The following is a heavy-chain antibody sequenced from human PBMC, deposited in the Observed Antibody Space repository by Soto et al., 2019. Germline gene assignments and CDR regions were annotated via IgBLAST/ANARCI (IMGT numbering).Heavy chain of an antibody. V-gene: IGHV4-39*01. J-gene: IGHJ4*02. Sequence: QLQLQESGPGLVKPSETLSLTCTVSGGSISSSSYYWGWIRQPPGKGLEWIGSIYYSGSTYYNPSLKSRVTISVDTSKNQFSLKLSSVTAADTAVYYCTGPPAMVTEYYFDYWGQGTLVTVSS. CDR2: IYYSGST. CDR1: GGSISSSSYY. CDR3: TGPPAMVTEYYFDY. D-gene: IGHD5-18*01.